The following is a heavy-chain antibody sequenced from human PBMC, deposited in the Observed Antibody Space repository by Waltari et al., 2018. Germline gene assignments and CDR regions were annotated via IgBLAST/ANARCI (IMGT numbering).Heavy chain of an antibody. V-gene: IGHV3-53*01. CDR3: ARDSRGGLFFDY. CDR1: GFTASSNY. Sequence: EVQLVESGGGFIQSGGSLRLSCAASGFTASSNYMSWVRQAPGKGLEWASVIFSDGRTYYADSVKGRFTISRDNSKNTLYLQINSLRAEDTAVYYCARDSRGGLFFDYWGQGTLVTVSS. J-gene: IGHJ4*02. CDR2: IFSDGRT.